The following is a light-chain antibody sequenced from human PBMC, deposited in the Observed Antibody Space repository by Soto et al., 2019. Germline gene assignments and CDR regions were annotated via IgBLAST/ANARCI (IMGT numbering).Light chain of an antibody. Sequence: DIQVAQSPSSLSASVGDRVIITCRASQDISNHLAWFQQKPGTAPKSLISAASSLRRGVPSRFSGSGSGTHFTLTISGLQPEDLATYYCQQYDRYPWKFGQGTKVEI. CDR1: QDISNH. J-gene: IGKJ1*01. V-gene: IGKV1-16*01. CDR3: QQYDRYPWK. CDR2: AAS.